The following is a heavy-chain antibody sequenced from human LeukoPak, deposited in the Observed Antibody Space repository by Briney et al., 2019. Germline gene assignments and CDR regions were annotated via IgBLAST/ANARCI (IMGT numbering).Heavy chain of an antibody. J-gene: IGHJ4*02. CDR1: GFTFSSYA. CDR3: AKDRPKYYYDSSGYDEQVFDY. Sequence: GGSLRLSCAASGFTFSSYAMSWVRQAPGKGLEWVSAISGSGGSTYYADSVKGRFTISRDNSKNTLYLRMNSLRAEDTAVYYCAKDRPKYYYDSSGYDEQVFDYWGQGTLVTVSS. D-gene: IGHD3-22*01. V-gene: IGHV3-23*01. CDR2: ISGSGGST.